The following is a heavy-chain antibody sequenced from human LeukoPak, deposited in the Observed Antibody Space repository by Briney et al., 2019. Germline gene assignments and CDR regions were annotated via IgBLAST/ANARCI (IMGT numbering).Heavy chain of an antibody. D-gene: IGHD3-9*01. V-gene: IGHV1-46*01. CDR3: ARDHATIGRYDY. CDR2: INPSGGRT. J-gene: IGHJ4*02. Sequence: ALVKVSCKASGYTFSNYYMHWVRQAPGQGLEWMGTINPSGGRTTYAQKFQGRVTMTRDTSTRTVYMELRNLRSEDTAVYYCARDHATIGRYDYWGQGTLVTVSS. CDR1: GYTFSNYY.